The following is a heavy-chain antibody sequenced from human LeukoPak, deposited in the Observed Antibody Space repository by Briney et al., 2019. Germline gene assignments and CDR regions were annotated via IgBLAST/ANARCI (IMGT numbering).Heavy chain of an antibody. D-gene: IGHD3-10*01. CDR2: IYYSGST. CDR3: ARSLGITMVRGVIQGPFYYYGMDV. CDR1: GGSISSYY. J-gene: IGHJ6*02. Sequence: SETLSLTCTVSGGSISSYYWSWIRQPPGKGLEWIGYIYYSGSTNYNPSLKSRVTISVDTSKNQFSLKLSSVTAADTAVYYCARSLGITMVRGVIQGPFYYYGMDVWGQGTTVTVSS. V-gene: IGHV4-59*08.